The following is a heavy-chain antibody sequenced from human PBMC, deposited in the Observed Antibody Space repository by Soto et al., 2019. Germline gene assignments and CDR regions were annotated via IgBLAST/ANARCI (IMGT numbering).Heavy chain of an antibody. CDR1: GFTFSSYS. CDR3: ARDGEAGYCSSTSCYVRSAFDI. Sequence: GGSLRLSCAASGFTFSSYSMNWVRQAPGKGLEWVSSISSSSSYIYYADSVKGRFTISRDNAKNSLYLQMNSLRAEDTAVYYCARDGEAGYCSSTSCYVRSAFDIWGQGTMVTVSS. D-gene: IGHD2-2*01. J-gene: IGHJ3*02. CDR2: ISSSSSYI. V-gene: IGHV3-21*01.